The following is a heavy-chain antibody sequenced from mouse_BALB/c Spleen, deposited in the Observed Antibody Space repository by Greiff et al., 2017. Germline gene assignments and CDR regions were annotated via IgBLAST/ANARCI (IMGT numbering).Heavy chain of an antibody. Sequence: VQLQQSGPDLVKPSQSLSLTCTVTGYSITSGYSCHWIRQFPGNKLEWMGYIHYSGSTNYNPSLKSRISITRDTSKNQFFLQLNSVTTEDTATYYCARYYRYYFDYWGQGTTLTVSS. V-gene: IGHV3-1*02. CDR3: ARYYRYYFDY. J-gene: IGHJ2*01. CDR2: IHYSGST. CDR1: GYSITSGYS. D-gene: IGHD2-14*01.